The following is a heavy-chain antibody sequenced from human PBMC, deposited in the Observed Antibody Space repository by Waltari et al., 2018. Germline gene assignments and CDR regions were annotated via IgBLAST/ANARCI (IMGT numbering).Heavy chain of an antibody. D-gene: IGHD7-27*01. Sequence: EVQLVASGGGLVKPGGSLRFSCAASRFTFSNAWMSWVRPAPGKGLGWVGRIKSKADGGTADHAAPVKGRFTISRDDSQNTLYLQMNNLKTEDTAVYYCTTLGMRTSGDAFDIWGQGTKVTVSS. J-gene: IGHJ3*02. V-gene: IGHV3-15*01. CDR2: IKSKADGGTA. CDR1: RFTFSNAW. CDR3: TTLGMRTSGDAFDI.